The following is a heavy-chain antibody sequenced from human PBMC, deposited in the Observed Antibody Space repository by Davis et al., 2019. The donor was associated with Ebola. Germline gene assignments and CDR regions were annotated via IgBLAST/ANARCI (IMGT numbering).Heavy chain of an antibody. V-gene: IGHV5-51*01. Sequence: GESLKISCKGSGYSFTSYWVGWVRQMPGKGLEWMGIIYPGDSDTRYSPSFRGQVTISADKSISTAYLQWNSLEASDTALYYCARGYWHFDLWGRGTLVTVSS. CDR2: IYPGDSDT. CDR1: GYSFTSYW. CDR3: ARGYWHFDL. J-gene: IGHJ2*01.